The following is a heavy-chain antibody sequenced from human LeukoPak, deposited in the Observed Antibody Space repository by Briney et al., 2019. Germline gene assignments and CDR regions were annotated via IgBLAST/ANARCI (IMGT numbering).Heavy chain of an antibody. Sequence: PGGSLRLSCAASGXTFSSYEMNWVRQAPGKGLEWVSYISSSGNTIYYADSVKGRFTISRDNAKNSLYLQMNSLRAEDTAVYYCATDAAGTTGYFDYWGQGTLATVSS. CDR1: GXTFSSYE. J-gene: IGHJ4*02. CDR3: ATDAAGTTGYFDY. CDR2: ISSSGNTI. V-gene: IGHV3-48*03. D-gene: IGHD1-7*01.